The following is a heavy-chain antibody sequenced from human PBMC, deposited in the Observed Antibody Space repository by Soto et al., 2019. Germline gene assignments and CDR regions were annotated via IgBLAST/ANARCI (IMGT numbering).Heavy chain of an antibody. J-gene: IGHJ5*02. V-gene: IGHV1-46*03. CDR3: ARKYSSSWYWWFDP. CDR2: ITPSGGST. CDR1: VYTFTFYY. D-gene: IGHD6-13*01. Sequence: ESSVQVSCKASVYTFTFYYMHWVRHAPGQGLDWMGIITPSGGSTSYAQKFQGRVTMTRDTSTSTVYMELSSLRSEDTAVYYCARKYSSSWYWWFDPWGQGTLVSVSS.